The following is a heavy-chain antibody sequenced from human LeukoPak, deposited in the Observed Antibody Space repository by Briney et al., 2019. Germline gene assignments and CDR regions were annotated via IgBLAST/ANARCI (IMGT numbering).Heavy chain of an antibody. D-gene: IGHD3-10*01. CDR3: ARHRYYGSSFDY. CDR2: IYYSGST. V-gene: IGHV4-59*01. Sequence: KPSETLSLTCTVSGGSISSYYWSWIRQPPGKGLEWIGYIYYSGSTNYNPSLKSRVTISVDTSKNQFSLKLSSVTAADTAVYYCARHRYYGSSFDYWGQGTLVTVSS. J-gene: IGHJ4*02. CDR1: GGSISSYY.